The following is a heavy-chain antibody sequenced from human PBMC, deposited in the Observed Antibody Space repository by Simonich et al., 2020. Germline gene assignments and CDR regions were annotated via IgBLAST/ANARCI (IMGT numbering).Heavy chain of an antibody. CDR3: AKARVAARHYYYYGMDV. V-gene: IGHV3-43D*04. CDR1: GFTFDDYA. D-gene: IGHD6-6*01. J-gene: IGHJ6*02. Sequence: EVQLVESGGVVVQPGGSLRLSCASSGFTFDDYAMHWVRQAPGNGPGGVFLCSWTGGSTYYADSVKGRFTISRDNSKNSLYLQMNSLRAEDTALYYCAKARVAARHYYYYGMDVWGQGTTVTVSS. CDR2: CSWTGGST.